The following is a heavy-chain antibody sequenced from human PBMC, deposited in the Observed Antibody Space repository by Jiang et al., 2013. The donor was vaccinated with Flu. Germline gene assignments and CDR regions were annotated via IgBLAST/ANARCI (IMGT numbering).Heavy chain of an antibody. CDR2: IHHSGTT. D-gene: IGHD3-22*01. V-gene: IGHV4-4*02. Sequence: GLVKPSGTLSLTCAVSDGSISSDNWWSWIRQPPGKGLEWIGEIHHSGTTNYNPSLRSRVTMSVDKSNNQFSLKLSSVTAADTAVYYCARETSHTGYYHDNSGYQSYLDYWGQGTLITVSS. J-gene: IGHJ4*02. CDR3: ARETSHTGYYHDNSGYQSYLDY. CDR1: DGSISSDNW.